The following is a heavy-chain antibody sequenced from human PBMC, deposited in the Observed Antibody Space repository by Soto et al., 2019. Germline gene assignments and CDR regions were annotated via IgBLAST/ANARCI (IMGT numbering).Heavy chain of an antibody. CDR2: IWYDGSNK. V-gene: IGHV3-33*01. Sequence: GGSLRLSCAASGFTFSSYGMHWVRQAPGKGLEWVAVIWYDGSNKYYADSVKGRFTISRDNSKNTLYLQMNSLRAEDTAVYYCARWYYDFWSGYYTGSVYYYGMDVWGQGTTVTAP. D-gene: IGHD3-3*01. J-gene: IGHJ6*02. CDR3: ARWYYDFWSGYYTGSVYYYGMDV. CDR1: GFTFSSYG.